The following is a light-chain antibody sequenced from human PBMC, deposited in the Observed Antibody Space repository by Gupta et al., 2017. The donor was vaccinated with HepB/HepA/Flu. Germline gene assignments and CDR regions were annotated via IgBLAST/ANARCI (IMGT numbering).Light chain of an antibody. CDR3: RQRLEYPLT. CDR2: TRS. CDR1: QSRFESDDGKTY. J-gene: IGKJ3*01. Sequence: IVMTQTPLSLAVTPGEPASISCRSSQSRFESDDGKTYLDWYLQRPGQSPQLLIYTRSYRASGVADRFSGSGSDTDFTLKISKVDAEDVGIYCCRQRLEYPLTFGHGTKVEIK. V-gene: IGKV2-40*01.